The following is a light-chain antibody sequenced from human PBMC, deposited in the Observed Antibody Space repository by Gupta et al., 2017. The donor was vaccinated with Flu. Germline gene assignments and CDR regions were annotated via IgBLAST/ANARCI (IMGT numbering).Light chain of an antibody. V-gene: IGKV3-11*01. J-gene: IGKJ4*01. CDR1: QSVSSY. CDR3: KQRSNWPRRLT. Sequence: EIVFTQSPATLSLSPGERATLSCRASQSVSSYLAWYQQKPGQAPRLLIYDASNRATGIPARFSGSGSGTDFTLTISSLEPEDFAVYYCKQRSNWPRRLTFGGGTKVEIK. CDR2: DAS.